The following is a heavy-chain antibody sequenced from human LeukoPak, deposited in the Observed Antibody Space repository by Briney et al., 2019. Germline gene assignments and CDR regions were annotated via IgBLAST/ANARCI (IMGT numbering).Heavy chain of an antibody. CDR3: GRGGSSWLYFFEY. CDR1: GFTFSSYA. D-gene: IGHD6-13*01. V-gene: IGHV3-23*01. J-gene: IGHJ4*02. CDR2: ISGGGGNT. Sequence: GGSLRLSCAASGFTFSSYAMSWVRQAPGKGLEWVSSISGGGGNTYFADSVKGRFTISRDNSKNTLYLQMNSLRAEDTALYYCGRGGSSWLYFFEYWGQGTPVTVSS.